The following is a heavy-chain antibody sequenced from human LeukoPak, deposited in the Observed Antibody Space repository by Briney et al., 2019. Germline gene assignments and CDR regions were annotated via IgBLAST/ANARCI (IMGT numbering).Heavy chain of an antibody. D-gene: IGHD2-21*01. Sequence: SETLSLTCAVYGGSFSGYYWSWIRQPPGKGLEWIGEINHSGSTNYNPSLKSRVTISVDTSKNQFSLKLSSVTAADTAVYYCARGLPLWYWGPGTLVTVSS. J-gene: IGHJ4*02. CDR2: INHSGST. V-gene: IGHV4-34*01. CDR3: ARGLPLWY. CDR1: GGSFSGYY.